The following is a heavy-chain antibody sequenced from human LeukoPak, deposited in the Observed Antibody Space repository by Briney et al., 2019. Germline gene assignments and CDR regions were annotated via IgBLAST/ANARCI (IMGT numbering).Heavy chain of an antibody. J-gene: IGHJ5*02. CDR1: GFTVSCNY. D-gene: IGHD3-9*01. Sequence: GGSLRLSCAASGFTVSCNYMSWVRQAPGKGLEWVSVIYSGGSTYYADSVKGRFTISRDNYKNTLYLQMNSLRAEDTAVYYCARVRADILTGYYTWFDPWGQGTLVTVSS. V-gene: IGHV3-53*01. CDR2: IYSGGST. CDR3: ARVRADILTGYYTWFDP.